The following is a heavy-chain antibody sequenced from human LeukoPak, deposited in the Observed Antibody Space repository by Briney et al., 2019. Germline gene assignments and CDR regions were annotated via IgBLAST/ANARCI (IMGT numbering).Heavy chain of an antibody. D-gene: IGHD6-13*01. CDR1: GYSISSGYY. J-gene: IGHJ5*02. Sequence: SSETLSLTYTGSGYSISSGYYWGWIRQPPGKGLEWIGSIYNSGSTYYNPSLKSRVTISVDTSKNQFSLKLRSVTAADTAMYYCARASSSSWYYNWFDPWGQGTLVTVSS. CDR3: ARASSSSWYYNWFDP. CDR2: IYNSGST. V-gene: IGHV4-38-2*02.